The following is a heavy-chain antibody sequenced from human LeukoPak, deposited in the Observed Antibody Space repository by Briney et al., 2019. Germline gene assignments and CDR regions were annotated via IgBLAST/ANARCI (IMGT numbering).Heavy chain of an antibody. D-gene: IGHD4-17*01. CDR3: ARAPMTTVTPFQH. CDR1: GFTFSSYG. CDR2: ISYDGSNK. Sequence: GGSLRLSCAASGFTFSSYGMHWVRQAPGKGLEWVAVISYDGSNKYYADSVKGRFTISRDNSKNTLYLQMNSLRAEDTAVYYCARAPMTTVTPFQHWGQGTLVTVSS. J-gene: IGHJ1*01. V-gene: IGHV3-30*03.